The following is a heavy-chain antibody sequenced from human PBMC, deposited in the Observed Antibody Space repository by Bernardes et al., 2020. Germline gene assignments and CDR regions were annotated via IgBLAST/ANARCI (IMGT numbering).Heavy chain of an antibody. CDR3: ATSPGERQLVIRGWFDP. D-gene: IGHD6-13*01. CDR2: FDPEDGET. V-gene: IGHV1-24*01. Sequence: ASAKVSCKVSGYTLTELSMHWVRQAPGKGLEWTGGFDPEDGETIYAQKFQGRVTMTEDTSTDTAYMELSSLRSEDTAVYYCATSPGERQLVIRGWFDPWGQGTLVTVSS. J-gene: IGHJ5*02. CDR1: GYTLTELS.